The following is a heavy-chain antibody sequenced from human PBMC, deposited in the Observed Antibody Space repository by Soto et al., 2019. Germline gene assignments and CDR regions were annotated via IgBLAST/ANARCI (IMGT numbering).Heavy chain of an antibody. V-gene: IGHV3-30*18. J-gene: IGHJ6*02. D-gene: IGHD6-13*01. CDR3: AKLPELPGIAADGVSDYYYYGMDV. CDR1: GFTFSSYC. CDR2: ISYDGSNK. Sequence: XESLSLSCAASGFTFSSYCMHWVRQAPGKGLEWVAVISYDGSNKYYADSVKGRFTISGDNSKNTLYLQMNSLRAEDTAVYYCAKLPELPGIAADGVSDYYYYGMDVWGQGTTVTVSS.